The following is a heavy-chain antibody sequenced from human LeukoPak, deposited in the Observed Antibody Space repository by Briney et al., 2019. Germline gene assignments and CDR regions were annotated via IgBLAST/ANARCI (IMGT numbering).Heavy chain of an antibody. D-gene: IGHD3-22*01. CDR1: GGTFSSYA. CDR2: IIPIFGTA. CDR3: ATVNDSSAEDAFDI. V-gene: IGHV1-69*13. Sequence: VASVKVSCKASGGTFSSYAISWVRQAPGQGLEWMGGIIPIFGTANYAQKFQGRVTITADESTSTAYIELSSLRSEDTAVYYCATVNDSSAEDAFDIWGQGTMVTVSS. J-gene: IGHJ3*02.